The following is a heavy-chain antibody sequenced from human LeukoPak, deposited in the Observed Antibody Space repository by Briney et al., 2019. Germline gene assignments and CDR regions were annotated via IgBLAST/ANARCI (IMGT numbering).Heavy chain of an antibody. V-gene: IGHV4-38-2*02. Sequence: SETLSLTCTVSGYSISSGYYWGWIRQPPGKGLEWIGSIYHSGSTYYNPSLKSRVTISVDTSKNQFSLKLSSVTAADTAVYYCARDLGSYLAYFDYWGQGTLVTISS. CDR3: ARDLGSYLAYFDY. D-gene: IGHD1-26*01. J-gene: IGHJ4*02. CDR2: IYHSGST. CDR1: GYSISSGYY.